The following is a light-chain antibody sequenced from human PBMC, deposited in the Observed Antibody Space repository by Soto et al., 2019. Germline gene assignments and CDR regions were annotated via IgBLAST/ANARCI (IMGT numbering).Light chain of an antibody. V-gene: IGKV3-11*01. CDR1: QSVSKY. CDR2: DAS. CDR3: QQRSNWLQIT. Sequence: EIVLTQSPATLSLSPGERATLSCRASQSVSKYLAWYQQKPGQAPRLLIHDASNRATGIPARFSGSGYGTDFTLTISSLEPEDFGVYYCQQRSNWLQITFGGGTKVEIK. J-gene: IGKJ4*01.